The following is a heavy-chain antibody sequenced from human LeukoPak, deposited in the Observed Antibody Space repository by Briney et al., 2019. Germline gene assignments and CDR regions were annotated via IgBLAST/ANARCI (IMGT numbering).Heavy chain of an antibody. CDR1: GYTFTSYD. CDR3: AREYHVGYYYYMDV. V-gene: IGHV1-8*03. D-gene: IGHD1-14*01. CDR2: MNPNSGNT. J-gene: IGHJ6*03. Sequence: ASVKVSCKASGYTFTSYDINWVRQATGQGLEWMGWMNPNSGNTGYAQKFQGRVTITRNTSISTAYMELSSLRSGDTAVYYCAREYHVGYYYYMDVWGKGTTVTVSS.